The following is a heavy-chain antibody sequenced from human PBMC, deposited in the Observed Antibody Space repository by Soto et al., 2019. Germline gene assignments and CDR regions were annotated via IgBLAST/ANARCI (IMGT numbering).Heavy chain of an antibody. CDR1: GFAFSSYS. Sequence: EVQLVESGGGLVKPGGSLRLSCAASGFAFSSYSMNWVRQAPGKGLEWVAFITIRSSYIYYADSGRGRFTISRDNAKNSLYLQMDGLRAEDTAVYYCARDDGWLVLDYWGQGTLVTVSS. J-gene: IGHJ4*02. D-gene: IGHD6-19*01. V-gene: IGHV3-21*06. CDR2: ITIRSSYI. CDR3: ARDDGWLVLDY.